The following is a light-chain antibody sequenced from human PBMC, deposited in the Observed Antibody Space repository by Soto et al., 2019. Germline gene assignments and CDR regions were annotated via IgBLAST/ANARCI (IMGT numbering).Light chain of an antibody. CDR2: EVS. CDR3: SSYTSISTLYV. Sequence: QFFLAQPSPVSGSPGQTITLPRTGTHHDLGGYNYVSWYQQHPGKAPELMIYEVSHRPSGVSNRFSGSKSDNTASLTISGLQAEDEADYYCSSYTSISTLYVFGTGTKVTV. CDR1: HHDLGGYNY. J-gene: IGLJ1*01. V-gene: IGLV2-14*01.